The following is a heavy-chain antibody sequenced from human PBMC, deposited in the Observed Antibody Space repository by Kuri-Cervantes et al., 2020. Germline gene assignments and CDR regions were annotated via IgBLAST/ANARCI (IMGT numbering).Heavy chain of an antibody. V-gene: IGHV3-30-3*01. D-gene: IGHD6-6*01. J-gene: IGHJ5*02. CDR3: ASYYSSSS. CDR2: ISYDGSNK. Sequence: GSLRLSCAASGFTFSSYAMHWVRQAPGKGLEWVAVISYDGSNKYYADSVKGRFTISRDNSKNTLYLQMNSLRAEDTAVYYCASYYSSSSWGQGTLVTVSS. CDR1: GFTFSSYA.